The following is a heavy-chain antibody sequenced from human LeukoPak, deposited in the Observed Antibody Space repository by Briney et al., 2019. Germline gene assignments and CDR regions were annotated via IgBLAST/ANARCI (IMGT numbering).Heavy chain of an antibody. CDR1: GFTFSSYG. CDR2: IWYDGSNK. D-gene: IGHD4-23*01. CDR3: ARDHGGGTLITNY. J-gene: IGHJ4*02. V-gene: IGHV3-33*01. Sequence: PGRSLRLSCAASGFTFSSYGMHWVRQAPGKGLEWVAVIWYDGSNKYYADSVKGRFTISRDNSKNTLYLQMNSLRAEDTAVYYCARDHGGGTLITNYWGQGTLVTVSS.